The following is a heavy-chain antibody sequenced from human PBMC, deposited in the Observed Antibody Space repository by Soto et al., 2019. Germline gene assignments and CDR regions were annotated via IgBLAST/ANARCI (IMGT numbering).Heavy chain of an antibody. V-gene: IGHV3-53*01. Sequence: GGSLRLSCAASGFTVKNYQMNWVRQAPGKGLEWVSVIYSGGVKYYPDSVKGRFTTIRDTSKNTVYLQMNSLRADDTAMYYCARDPSTTGYYGLDVWGQGTTVTVSS. CDR2: IYSGGVK. J-gene: IGHJ6*02. CDR3: ARDPSTTGYYGLDV. CDR1: GFTVKNYQ.